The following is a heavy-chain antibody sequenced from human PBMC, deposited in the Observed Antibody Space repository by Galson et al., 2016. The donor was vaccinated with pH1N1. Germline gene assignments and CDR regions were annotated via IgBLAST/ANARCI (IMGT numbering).Heavy chain of an antibody. CDR1: GGTFSTSS. J-gene: IGHJ6*02. Sequence: SVKVSCKASGGTFSTSSISWVRQAPGQGLEWMGGIIPIFDTTNYAQEFQGRVTITGDESTSTVYMELRSLRSEDTAVYYCATKILTNRDRNFFEYGMDVWSQGTTVTVSS. CDR3: ATKILTNRDRNFFEYGMDV. V-gene: IGHV1-69*13. D-gene: IGHD1-14*01. CDR2: IIPIFDTT.